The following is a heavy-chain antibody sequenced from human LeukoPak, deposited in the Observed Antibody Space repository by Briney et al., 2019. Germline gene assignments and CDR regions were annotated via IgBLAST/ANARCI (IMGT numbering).Heavy chain of an antibody. J-gene: IGHJ4*02. Sequence: PSETLSLTCTVSGGSISRYYWSWIRQPAGKGLEWIGRIYTSGSTNYNPSLKSRVTMSVDTSKNQFSLKLSSVTAADTAVYYCARGGEVGATTFDYWGQGTLVTVSS. CDR3: ARGGEVGATTFDY. D-gene: IGHD1-26*01. CDR2: IYTSGST. CDR1: GGSISRYY. V-gene: IGHV4-4*07.